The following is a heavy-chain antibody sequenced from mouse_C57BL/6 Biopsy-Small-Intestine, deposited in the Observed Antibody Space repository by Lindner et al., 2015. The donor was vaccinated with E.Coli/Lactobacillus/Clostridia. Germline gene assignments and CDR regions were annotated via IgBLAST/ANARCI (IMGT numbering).Heavy chain of an antibody. CDR1: GYAFTNYL. V-gene: IGHV1-54*01. CDR3: ATYDGYFAWFAY. J-gene: IGHJ3*01. Sequence: VQLQESGAELVRPGTSVKVSCKASGYAFTNYLIEWVKQRPGQGLEWIGVINPGSGGTNYNEKFKGKATLTADKSSSTAYMQLSSLTSEDSAVYFCATYDGYFAWFAYWGQGTLATVSA. D-gene: IGHD2-3*01. CDR2: INPGSGGT.